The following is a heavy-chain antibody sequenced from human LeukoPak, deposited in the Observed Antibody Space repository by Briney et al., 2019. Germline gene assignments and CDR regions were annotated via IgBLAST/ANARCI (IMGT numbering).Heavy chain of an antibody. J-gene: IGHJ4*02. V-gene: IGHV3-23*01. Sequence: GGSLRLSCAAPGFTFSSYAMSWVRQAPGKGLEWVSAISGSGGSTYYADSVKGRFTISRDNSKSTLYLQMNSLRAEDTAVYYCAKDGSRGVVTAMCDYWGQGTLVTVSS. CDR2: ISGSGGST. CDR1: GFTFSSYA. D-gene: IGHD2-21*02. CDR3: AKDGSRGVVTAMCDY.